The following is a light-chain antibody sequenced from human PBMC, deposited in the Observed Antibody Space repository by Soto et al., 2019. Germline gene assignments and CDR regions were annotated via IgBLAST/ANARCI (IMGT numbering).Light chain of an antibody. J-gene: IGKJ4*01. Sequence: DIVLTQSPLSLPVTPGEPASISCRSSQSLLHRNGYNYLDWYLQKPGQSPQLLSYLGSNRASGVPDRFSGSRSGTNFTLKISRVEAEDVGIYYCMQALQPTLSFGGGTKVELK. CDR2: LGS. CDR1: QSLLHRNGYNY. V-gene: IGKV2-28*01. CDR3: MQALQPTLS.